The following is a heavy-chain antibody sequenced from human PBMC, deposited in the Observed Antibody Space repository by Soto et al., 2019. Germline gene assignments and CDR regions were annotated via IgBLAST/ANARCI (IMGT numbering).Heavy chain of an antibody. D-gene: IGHD5-18*01. CDR3: ARGQKTNTAMVARRAYYFDY. CDR1: GFTFSNYA. V-gene: IGHV3-30-3*01. Sequence: GGSLRLSCAASGFTFSNYAMHRVRQAPGKGLEWVAVISYDGSNKYYADSVKGRFTISRDNSKNTLYLQMNSLRAEDTAVYYCARGQKTNTAMVARRAYYFDYWGQGTLVTVSS. J-gene: IGHJ4*02. CDR2: ISYDGSNK.